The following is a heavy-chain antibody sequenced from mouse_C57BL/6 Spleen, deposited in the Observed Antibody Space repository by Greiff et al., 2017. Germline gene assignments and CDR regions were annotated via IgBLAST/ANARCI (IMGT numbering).Heavy chain of an antibody. J-gene: IGHJ2*01. CDR3: TRDYRGEYLDD. CDR1: GYTFTDYE. CDR2: IDPETGGT. Sequence: QVQLKQSGAELVRPGASVTLSCKASGYTFTDYEMHWVKQTPVHGLEWIGAIDPETGGTAYNQKFKGKDILTADKSSSTAYMELRSLTSEDSAVYYCTRDYRGEYLDDWGQGTTRTVSS. V-gene: IGHV1-15*01. D-gene: IGHD2-12*01.